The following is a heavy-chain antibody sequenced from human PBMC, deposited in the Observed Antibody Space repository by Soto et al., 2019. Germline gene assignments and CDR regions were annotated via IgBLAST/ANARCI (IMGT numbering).Heavy chain of an antibody. CDR3: ARVEGELGVSSWFDP. J-gene: IGHJ5*02. Sequence: KASETLSLTCTVSGGSISSGDYYWSWIRQPPGKGLEWIGYIYYSGSTYYNPSLKSRVTISVDTSKNQFSLKLSSVTAADTAVYYCARVEGELGVSSWFDPWGQGTLVTVSS. CDR1: GGSISSGDYY. V-gene: IGHV4-30-4*01. CDR2: IYYSGST. D-gene: IGHD1-26*01.